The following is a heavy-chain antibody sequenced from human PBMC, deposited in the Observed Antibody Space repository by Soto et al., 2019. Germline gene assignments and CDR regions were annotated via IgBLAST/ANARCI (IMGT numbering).Heavy chain of an antibody. CDR2: IYYSGST. D-gene: IGHD3-10*01. Sequence: SETLSLTCTVSGGSISSYYWSWIRQPPGKGLEWIGYIYYSGSTNYNPSLKSRVTISVDTSKNQFSLKLSSVTAADTAVYYCARDRDYYGSGSYSYYYGMDVWGQGTTVTVSS. CDR1: GGSISSYY. J-gene: IGHJ6*02. CDR3: ARDRDYYGSGSYSYYYGMDV. V-gene: IGHV4-59*01.